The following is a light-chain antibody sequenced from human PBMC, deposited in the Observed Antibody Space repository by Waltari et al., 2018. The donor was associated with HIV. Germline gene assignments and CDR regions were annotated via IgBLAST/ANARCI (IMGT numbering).Light chain of an antibody. CDR1: RSNIGRMY. Sequence: QSVLTQPPSASATPGQRVTISCSGRRSNIGRMYVYWYQHLPGPAPKLLIYRHNHRPSGVPGRFSGSKPVPSASLASSGRRSEDEADYDCATWDDSLSGSLFGGGTKLTVL. J-gene: IGLJ2*01. CDR3: ATWDDSLSGSL. CDR2: RHN. V-gene: IGLV1-47*01.